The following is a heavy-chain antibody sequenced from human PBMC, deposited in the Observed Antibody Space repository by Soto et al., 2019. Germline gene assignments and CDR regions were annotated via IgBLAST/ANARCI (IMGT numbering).Heavy chain of an antibody. CDR1: GYSFTSYA. CDR2: INAGNGNT. D-gene: IGHD6-19*01. Sequence: QVQLVQSGAEVKKPGASVKVSCKASGYSFTSYAMHWVRQAPGQRLEWMGWINAGNGNTKYSQKFQGRVTITRDTSASTAYMELSSLRSEDTAVYYCARVVGIAVDDYWGQGTLVTVSS. J-gene: IGHJ4*02. CDR3: ARVVGIAVDDY. V-gene: IGHV1-3*01.